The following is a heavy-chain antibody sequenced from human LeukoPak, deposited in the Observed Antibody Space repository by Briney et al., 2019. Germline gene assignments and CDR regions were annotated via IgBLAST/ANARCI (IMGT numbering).Heavy chain of an antibody. CDR2: ISINGDTT. CDR3: AKDGGEYYDILTGYYPRLYYMDV. V-gene: IGHV3-23*01. CDR1: GFIFSNYG. D-gene: IGHD3-9*01. J-gene: IGHJ6*03. Sequence: GGTLRLSCAASGFIFSNYGMSWVRLAPGKGLEWVSGISINGDTTYYADSVKGRFTISRDNSKNTLYLQMNSLRAEDTAVYYCAKDGGEYYDILTGYYPRLYYMDVWGKGTTVTISS.